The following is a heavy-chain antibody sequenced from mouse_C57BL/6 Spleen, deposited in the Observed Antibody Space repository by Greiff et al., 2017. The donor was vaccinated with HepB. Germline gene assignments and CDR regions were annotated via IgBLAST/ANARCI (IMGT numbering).Heavy chain of an antibody. Sequence: QVQLQQSGAELVRPGASVTLSCKASGYTFTDYEMHWVKQTPVHGLEWIGAIDPETGGTAYNQKFKGKAILTADKSSSTADMELRSLTSEDSAVYYCTRESTLGTPWFAYWGQGTLVTVSA. J-gene: IGHJ3*01. CDR3: TRESTLGTPWFAY. D-gene: IGHD5-1*01. V-gene: IGHV1-15*01. CDR2: IDPETGGT. CDR1: GYTFTDYE.